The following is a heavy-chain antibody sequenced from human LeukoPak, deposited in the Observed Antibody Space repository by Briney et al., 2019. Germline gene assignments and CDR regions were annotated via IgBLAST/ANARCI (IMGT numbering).Heavy chain of an antibody. CDR3: ARKHSNSAEDY. CDR2: IYQSGNT. CDR1: GGSISSGSYY. J-gene: IGHJ4*02. D-gene: IGHD6-6*01. Sequence: SETLSLTCTVSGGSISSGSYYWSCIRQPPGKGLEWIGYIYQSGNTYYNPSLKSRVTISLDRSLNHFSLKLTSVTAADTAVYYCARKHSNSAEDYRGQGTLVTVSS. V-gene: IGHV4-30-2*01.